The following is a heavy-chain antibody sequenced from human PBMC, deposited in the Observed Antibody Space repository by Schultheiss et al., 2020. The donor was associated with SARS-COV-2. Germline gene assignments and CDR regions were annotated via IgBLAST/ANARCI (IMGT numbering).Heavy chain of an antibody. V-gene: IGHV4-34*01. Sequence: SETLSLTCAVYGGSFSGYYWSWIRQHPGKGLEWIGEINHSGSTNYNPSLKSRVTISVDTSKNQFSLKLSSVTAADTAVYYCARLGTLSGSIAAWGQGTLVTVSS. J-gene: IGHJ5*02. CDR1: GGSFSGYY. CDR2: INHSGST. CDR3: ARLGTLSGSIAA. D-gene: IGHD1-26*01.